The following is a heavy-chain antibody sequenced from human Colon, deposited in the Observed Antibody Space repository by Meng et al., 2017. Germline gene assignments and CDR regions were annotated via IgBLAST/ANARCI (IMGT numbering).Heavy chain of an antibody. J-gene: IGHJ4*02. CDR3: ARRSYYYDSSGYYYLGH. Sequence: VQVVQFGDGVKKHGASVKVSCKASGYTFTSHGISWVGQALGQALEWMGWISAYNGNKNNAQKLQGRVTITTDTSTSTAYMELRSLRSDDTAVYYCARRSYYYDSSGYYYLGHWGQGTLVTVSS. D-gene: IGHD3-22*01. CDR2: ISAYNGNK. CDR1: GYTFTSHG. V-gene: IGHV1-18*01.